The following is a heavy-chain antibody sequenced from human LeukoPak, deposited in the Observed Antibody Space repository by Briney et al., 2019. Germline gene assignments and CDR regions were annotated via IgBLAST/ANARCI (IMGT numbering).Heavy chain of an antibody. D-gene: IGHD3-10*01. V-gene: IGHV3-33*06. Sequence: GGSLRLSCAASGFTFSSYGMHWVRQAPGKGLEWVAVIWYDGSNKYYADSVKGRFTISRDNSKNSLYLQMNSLRAEDTAMYYCAKGGSTMVRGGLYYYYGMDVWGQGTTVTVSS. CDR3: AKGGSTMVRGGLYYYYGMDV. J-gene: IGHJ6*02. CDR1: GFTFSSYG. CDR2: IWYDGSNK.